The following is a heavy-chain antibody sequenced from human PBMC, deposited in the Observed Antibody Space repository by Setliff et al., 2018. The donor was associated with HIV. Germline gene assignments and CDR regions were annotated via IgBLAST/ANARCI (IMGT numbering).Heavy chain of an antibody. D-gene: IGHD1-26*01. V-gene: IGHV1-69*05. CDR2: IMPIFGTA. J-gene: IGHJ3*02. CDR3: ARGDWELLGAFDI. Sequence: SVKVSCKASGGSFSSYGLSWVRQAPGQGLEWMGGIMPIFGTANYARKFQGRVTMTRNTSISTAYMELSSLRSEDTAVYYCARGDWELLGAFDIWGQGTMVTVSS. CDR1: GGSFSSYG.